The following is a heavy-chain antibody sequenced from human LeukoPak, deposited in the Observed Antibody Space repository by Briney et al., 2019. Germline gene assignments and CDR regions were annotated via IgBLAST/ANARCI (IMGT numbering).Heavy chain of an antibody. CDR3: AKDWLPKTAAVTRWGPLFDY. V-gene: IGHV3-30*02. D-gene: IGHD2-2*01. J-gene: IGHJ4*02. CDR1: GFTFSSYG. Sequence: PGGSLRLSCAASGFTFSSYGIHWVGQAPGKGLEWVAFIRYDGSNKYYTDSVKGRFTISRDNSKNTLYLQMNSLRAEDAAVYYCAKDWLPKTAAVTRWGPLFDYWGQGTLVTVSS. CDR2: IRYDGSNK.